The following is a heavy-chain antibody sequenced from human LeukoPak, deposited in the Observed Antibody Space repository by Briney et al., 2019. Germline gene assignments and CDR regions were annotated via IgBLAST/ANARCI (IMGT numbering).Heavy chain of an antibody. V-gene: IGHV3-7*01. CDR1: GFTFNYFF. Sequence: TGGSLRLSCAASGFTFNYFFMSWVRQTPGEGLVWVASISQDGSAKCYEDSVKGRFTISRDNADNSLYLQMNTLRVEDTALYYCVRDERQRSDYWGLGTLVTVSS. CDR3: VRDERQRSDY. CDR2: ISQDGSAK. J-gene: IGHJ4*02. D-gene: IGHD6-25*01.